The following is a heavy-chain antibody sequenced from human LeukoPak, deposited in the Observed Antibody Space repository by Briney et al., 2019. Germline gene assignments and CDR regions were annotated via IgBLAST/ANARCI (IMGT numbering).Heavy chain of an antibody. Sequence: PGGCLRLSCAASGFTVSSNYMSWVRQAPGKGLEWVSVIYSDSSTYYADSVKGRFTISRDNSKNTLYLQMYSLRAEDTAVYYCARDKDSSAYYYHWGQGTLVTVSS. CDR3: ARDKDSSAYYYH. J-gene: IGHJ5*02. CDR1: GFTVSSNY. D-gene: IGHD3-22*01. CDR2: IYSDSST. V-gene: IGHV3-66*01.